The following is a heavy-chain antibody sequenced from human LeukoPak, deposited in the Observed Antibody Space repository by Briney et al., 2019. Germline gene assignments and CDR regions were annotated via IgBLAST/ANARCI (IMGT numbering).Heavy chain of an antibody. CDR3: ARVGYSYYYYYMDV. J-gene: IGHJ6*03. D-gene: IGHD5-18*01. CDR1: GFTFSGSA. V-gene: IGHV3-48*04. Sequence: PGGSLRLSCAASGFTFSGSAMHWVRQASGKGLEWISYISNSGSTIYNADSVKGRFTISRDNAKNSLYLQMNSLRAEDTAVYYCARVGYSYYYYYMDVWGKGTTVTVSS. CDR2: ISNSGSTI.